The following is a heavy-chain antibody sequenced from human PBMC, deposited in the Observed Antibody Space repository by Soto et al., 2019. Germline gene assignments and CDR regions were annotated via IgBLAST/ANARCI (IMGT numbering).Heavy chain of an antibody. CDR2: IKEDGSEK. Sequence: EVQLVESGGGLVQPGGSLRLSVKAFGFTFSNHWMSWVRQAPGKGLERVASIKEDGSEKYYVDSVKGRFTISRDNAKNSLYLQMNSLRAEDTAVYYCAKEYRWGQGTLVTVSS. J-gene: IGHJ4*02. CDR1: GFTFSNHW. V-gene: IGHV3-7*01. D-gene: IGHD1-26*01. CDR3: AKEYR.